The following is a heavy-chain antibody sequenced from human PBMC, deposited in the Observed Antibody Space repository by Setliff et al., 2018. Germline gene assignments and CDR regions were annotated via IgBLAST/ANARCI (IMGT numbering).Heavy chain of an antibody. CDR3: ATSGFCSAGSCYSFDD. CDR1: GGSINSGVYY. V-gene: IGHV4-39*01. D-gene: IGHD6-19*01. CDR2: IYHGGDT. Sequence: SETLSLTCTVSGGSINSGVYYWGWIRQPPGKGLEWIGRIYHGGDTYYNASLKSRLTISVDTSKNQFSLKLRSVTAADTAVYYCATSGFCSAGSCYSFDDWGQGALVTVSS. J-gene: IGHJ4*02.